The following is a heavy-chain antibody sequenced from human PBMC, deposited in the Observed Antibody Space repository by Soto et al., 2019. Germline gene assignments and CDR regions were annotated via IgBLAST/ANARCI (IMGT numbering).Heavy chain of an antibody. CDR3: ARTVDGFNDPYYFDY. D-gene: IGHD5-12*01. V-gene: IGHV5-51*01. J-gene: IGHJ4*02. CDR1: GYSFTKYW. CDR2: IYPGDSDT. Sequence: EAQLVQSGAEVKKPGESLKISCQGSGYSFTKYWFGWVRQMPGKGLEWMGIIYPGDSDTRYSPSFQGQVTISADKSISTTYLQWSSLKASDTAIYYCARTVDGFNDPYYFDYWGQGTPVTVSS.